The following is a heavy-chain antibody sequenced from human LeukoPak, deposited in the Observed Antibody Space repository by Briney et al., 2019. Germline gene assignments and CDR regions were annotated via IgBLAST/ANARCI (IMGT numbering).Heavy chain of an antibody. J-gene: IGHJ3*02. V-gene: IGHV3-23*01. D-gene: IGHD3-10*01. CDR3: ARHLWFGELFPDAFDI. CDR2: ISGSGGST. CDR1: GFTVSNNY. Sequence: GGSLRLSCAASGFTVSNNYMNWVRQAPGKGLEWVSAISGSGGSTYYADSVKGRFTISRDNSKNTLYLQMNSLRAEDTAVYYCARHLWFGELFPDAFDIWGQGTMVTVSS.